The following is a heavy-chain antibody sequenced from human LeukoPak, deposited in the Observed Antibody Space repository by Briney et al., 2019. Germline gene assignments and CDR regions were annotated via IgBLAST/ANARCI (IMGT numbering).Heavy chain of an antibody. D-gene: IGHD3-22*01. CDR1: GFTFSSYS. Sequence: GGSLRLSCAASGFTFSSYSMNWVRQAPGKGLEWVSYITSSSDTIYYADSVKGRFTISRDNAKNSLFLQMNSLRAEDTAVYYCARANYYDSSGYIGDDAFDIWGQGTMVTVSS. V-gene: IGHV3-48*04. CDR3: ARANYYDSSGYIGDDAFDI. J-gene: IGHJ3*02. CDR2: ITSSSDTI.